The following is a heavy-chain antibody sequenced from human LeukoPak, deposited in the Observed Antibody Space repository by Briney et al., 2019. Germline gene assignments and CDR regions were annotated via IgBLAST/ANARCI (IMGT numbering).Heavy chain of an antibody. D-gene: IGHD6-13*01. V-gene: IGHV3-7*01. CDR1: GGSISSSSYY. Sequence: ETLSLTCTVSGGSISSSSYYWGWIRQPPGKGLEWVANIKQDGSEKYYVDSVKGRFTISRDNAKNSLYLQMNSLRAEDTAVYYCARSWQRWFDPWGQGTLVTVSS. CDR3: ARSWQRWFDP. CDR2: IKQDGSEK. J-gene: IGHJ5*02.